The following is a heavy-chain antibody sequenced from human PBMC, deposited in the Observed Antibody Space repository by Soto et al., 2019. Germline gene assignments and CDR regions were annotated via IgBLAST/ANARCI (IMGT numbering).Heavy chain of an antibody. CDR3: ASRRVDIPESWASDAFDI. V-gene: IGHV1-18*01. Sequence: ASVKVSCKASGYTFTSYGISWVRQAPGQGLEWMGWISAYNGNTNYAQKLQGRVTMTTDTSTSTAYMELRSLRSDDTAVYYCASRRVDIPESWASDAFDIWGEGTMVTVSS. D-gene: IGHD3-9*01. J-gene: IGHJ3*02. CDR1: GYTFTSYG. CDR2: ISAYNGNT.